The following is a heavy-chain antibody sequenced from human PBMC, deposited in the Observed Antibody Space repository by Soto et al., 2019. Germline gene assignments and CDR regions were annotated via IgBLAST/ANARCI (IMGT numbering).Heavy chain of an antibody. D-gene: IGHD3-9*01. CDR1: GGSISSSSYH. Sequence: SETLSLTCTVSGGSISSSSYHWGWIRQPPGKGLEWIGSIYYSGTTYYNPSLKSRVTISVDTSKNQFSLKLTSVTAADTAVYYCARLYPYYDILTGSQIYGFDFWGQGTMVTVSS. CDR3: ARLYPYYDILTGSQIYGFDF. J-gene: IGHJ3*01. CDR2: IYYSGTT. V-gene: IGHV4-39*07.